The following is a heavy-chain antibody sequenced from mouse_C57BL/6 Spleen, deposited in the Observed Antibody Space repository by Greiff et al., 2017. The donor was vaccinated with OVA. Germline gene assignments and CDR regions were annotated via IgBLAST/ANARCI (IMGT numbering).Heavy chain of an antibody. CDR1: GYTFTSYW. CDR3: ARSSYYSKGDYYAMDY. D-gene: IGHD2-5*01. CDR2: IHPNSGST. J-gene: IGHJ4*01. V-gene: IGHV1-64*01. Sequence: QVQLQQPGAELVKPGASVKLSCKASGYTFTSYWMHWVKQRPGQGLEWIGMIHPNSGSTNYNEKFKSKATLTVDKSSSTAYMQLSSLTSEDSAVYYCARSSYYSKGDYYAMDYWGQGTSVTVSA.